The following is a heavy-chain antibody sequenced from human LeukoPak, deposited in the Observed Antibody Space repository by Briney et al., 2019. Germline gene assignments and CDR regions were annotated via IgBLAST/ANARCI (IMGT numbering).Heavy chain of an antibody. Sequence: SETLSLTSTVSGGSISSGSYYWSWIRQPAGKGLQWIGRIYTSGSTNYNPSLKSRVTISVDTSKNQFSLKLSSVTAADTAVYYCARGIVLMVYAEYYFDYWGQGTLVTVSS. CDR2: IYTSGST. D-gene: IGHD2-8*01. J-gene: IGHJ4*02. CDR1: GGSISSGSYY. CDR3: ARGIVLMVYAEYYFDY. V-gene: IGHV4-61*02.